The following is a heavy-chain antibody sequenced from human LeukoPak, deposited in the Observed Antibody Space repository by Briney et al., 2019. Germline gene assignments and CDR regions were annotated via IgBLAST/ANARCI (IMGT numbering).Heavy chain of an antibody. Sequence: SETLSLTCTVSGGSVTSGSYYWSRIRQPPGKGLKYIGCFYYRGSTKYNPPLKSRVAISVDTSKNQFSLRLSSVTAADTAVYYCARGGLQLPDHWGQGTLVTVSS. J-gene: IGHJ4*02. CDR1: GGSVTSGSYY. V-gene: IGHV4-61*01. CDR3: ARGGLQLPDH. CDR2: FYYRGST. D-gene: IGHD1-1*01.